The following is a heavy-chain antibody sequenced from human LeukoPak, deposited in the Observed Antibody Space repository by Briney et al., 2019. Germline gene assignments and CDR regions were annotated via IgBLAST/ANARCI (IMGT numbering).Heavy chain of an antibody. V-gene: IGHV1-69*05. D-gene: IGHD3-16*01. CDR2: IIPIFGTA. J-gene: IGHJ6*03. CDR1: GGTFNSYA. CDR3: AGGVVYYYYYYMDV. Sequence: GASVKVSCKASGGTFNSYAISWVRQAPGQGLEWMGGIIPIFGTANYAQKFQGRVTITTDESMSTAYMELSSLRSEDTAVYYCAGGVVYYYYYYMDVWGKGTTVTVSS.